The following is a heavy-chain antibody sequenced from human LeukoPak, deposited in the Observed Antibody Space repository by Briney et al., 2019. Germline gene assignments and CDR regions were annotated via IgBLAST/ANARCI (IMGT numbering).Heavy chain of an antibody. Sequence: GGSLRLSCAASGFTFSSYGMHWVRQAPGKGLEWVAFIRYDGSNKYYADSVKGRFTISRDNSKNTLYLQMNSLRAEDTAVYYCAKGGSGSYYYYYYMDVWGKGTTVTISS. J-gene: IGHJ6*03. CDR3: AKGGSGSYYYYYYMDV. CDR2: IRYDGSNK. CDR1: GFTFSSYG. D-gene: IGHD3-10*01. V-gene: IGHV3-30*02.